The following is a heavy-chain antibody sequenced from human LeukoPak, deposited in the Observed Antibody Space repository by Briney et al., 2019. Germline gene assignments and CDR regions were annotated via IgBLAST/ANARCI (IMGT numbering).Heavy chain of an antibody. D-gene: IGHD3-10*01. J-gene: IGHJ4*02. CDR1: GYTFTNYG. Sequence: ASVTVSCKASGYTFTNYGISWVRQAPGQGLEWMGWINPNSGDTTYAQKFQGRVTLTRDTSTSTAYMELSRLRFDDTAVYYCARAQYYYPHHYYVYWGQGSLVTVSS. V-gene: IGHV1-2*02. CDR3: ARAQYYYPHHYYVY. CDR2: INPNSGDT.